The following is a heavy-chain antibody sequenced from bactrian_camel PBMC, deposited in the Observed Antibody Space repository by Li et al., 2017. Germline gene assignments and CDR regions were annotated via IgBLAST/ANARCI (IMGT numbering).Heavy chain of an antibody. CDR2: IDTSGRT. Sequence: HVQLVESGGGSVQAGGSLRLSCEWSGYTGKMCMGWYRQAPEKERETVARIDTSGRTKYVDSVKGRFTISQDNAKNTVFLQMNSLEPEDTAMYYCAATAPSQGGTCLLRSLPDFGFRGQGTQVTIS. CDR1: GYTGKMC. V-gene: IGHV3S53*01. CDR3: AATAPSQGGTCLLRSLPDFGF. J-gene: IGHJ6*01. D-gene: IGHD5*01.